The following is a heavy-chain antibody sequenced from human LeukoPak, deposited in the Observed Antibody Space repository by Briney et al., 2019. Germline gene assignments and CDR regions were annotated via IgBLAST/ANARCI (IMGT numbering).Heavy chain of an antibody. CDR1: GFTFSRYT. V-gene: IGHV3-30*01. Sequence: PGGSLRLSYAASGFTFSRYTMHWVRQAPGKGLEWVALLAYDETFRYYADSVKGRFTISRDTAKTTLDLQMNSLTTEDTALYYCAREADGFDIWGQGTMVTVSS. CDR3: AREADGFDI. CDR2: LAYDETFR. J-gene: IGHJ3*02.